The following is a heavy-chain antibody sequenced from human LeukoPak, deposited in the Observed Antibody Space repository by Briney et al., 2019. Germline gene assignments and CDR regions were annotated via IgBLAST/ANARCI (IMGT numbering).Heavy chain of an antibody. V-gene: IGHV4-34*01. CDR3: ASRRTTGYSTNWFDP. CDR2: INHSGST. Sequence: SETLSLTCAVYGGSFSGYYWSWIRQPPGKGLEWIGEINHSGSTNYNPSLKSRVTISVDTSKNQFSLKLSSVTAADTAVYYCASRRTTGYSTNWFDPWGQGTLVTVSS. D-gene: IGHD6-13*01. J-gene: IGHJ5*02. CDR1: GGSFSGYY.